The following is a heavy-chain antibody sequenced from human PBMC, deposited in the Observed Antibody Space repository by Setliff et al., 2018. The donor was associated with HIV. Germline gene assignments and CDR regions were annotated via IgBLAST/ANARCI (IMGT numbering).Heavy chain of an antibody. V-gene: IGHV1-18*01. D-gene: IGHD3-10*01. CDR1: GYSFTTYA. J-gene: IGHJ5*02. Sequence: EASVKVSCKASGYSFTTYAISWVRQAPGQGLEWMGWISAYNGNTLYAQKFQGRVTMTTDTSSSTAYLDLRSLRSDDTAVYFCARDAPDYYHSGSYYNGINWFDPWGQGTLVTVSS. CDR2: ISAYNGNT. CDR3: ARDAPDYYHSGSYYNGINWFDP.